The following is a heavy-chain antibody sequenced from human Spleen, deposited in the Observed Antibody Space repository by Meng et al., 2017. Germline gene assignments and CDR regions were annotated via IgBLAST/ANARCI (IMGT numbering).Heavy chain of an antibody. J-gene: IGHJ4*02. Sequence: GGSLRLSCAASGFTFSSYWMHWVRQAPGKGLVWVSRINSDGSSTNYANSVKGRFTISRDNAKNTLYLQMNSLRAEDTAVYYCARASDSSGYYPHWGQGTLVTVSS. CDR3: ARASDSSGYYPH. V-gene: IGHV3-74*01. CDR1: GFTFSSYW. D-gene: IGHD3-22*01. CDR2: INSDGSST.